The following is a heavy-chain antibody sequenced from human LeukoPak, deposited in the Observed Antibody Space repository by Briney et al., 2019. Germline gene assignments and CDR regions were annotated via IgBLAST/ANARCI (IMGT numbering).Heavy chain of an antibody. D-gene: IGHD3-3*01. CDR2: IYTSGST. J-gene: IGHJ4*02. CDR3: AGRFALVYFDY. Sequence: PSQTLSLTCTVSGGSISSGSYYWSWIRQPAGKGLEWIGRIYTSGSTNYNPSLKSRVTISVDKSKNQFSLKLSSVTAADTAVYYCAGRFALVYFDYWGQGTLVTVSS. CDR1: GGSISSGSYY. V-gene: IGHV4-61*02.